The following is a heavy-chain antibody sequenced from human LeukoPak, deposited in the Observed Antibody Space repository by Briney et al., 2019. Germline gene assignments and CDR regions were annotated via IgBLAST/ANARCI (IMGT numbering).Heavy chain of an antibody. D-gene: IGHD3-22*01. CDR3: AKDLNYYDSSGYSLILDY. CDR1: GFTFSSYG. CDR2: IRYDGSNK. Sequence: GGSLRLSCAASGFTFSSYGMHWVRQAPGKGLEWVAFIRYDGSNKYYADSVKGRFTISRDNSKNTLYLQMNSLRAEDTAVYYCAKDLNYYDSSGYSLILDYWGQGTLVTVSS. J-gene: IGHJ4*02. V-gene: IGHV3-30*02.